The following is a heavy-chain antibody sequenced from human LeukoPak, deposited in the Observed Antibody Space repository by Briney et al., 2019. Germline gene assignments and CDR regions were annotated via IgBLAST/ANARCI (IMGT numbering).Heavy chain of an antibody. J-gene: IGHJ4*02. Sequence: GGSLRLSCAASGFTFSSYAMSWVRQAPGKGLEWVSTISSSGGTTYYADSVKGRFTISRDTSKNTLYLQMNSLRVEDTAVYYCAKTSPGYTYGLLDYWGQGTLVTVSS. CDR3: AKTSPGYTYGLLDY. CDR2: ISSSGGTT. CDR1: GFTFSSYA. V-gene: IGHV3-23*01. D-gene: IGHD5-18*01.